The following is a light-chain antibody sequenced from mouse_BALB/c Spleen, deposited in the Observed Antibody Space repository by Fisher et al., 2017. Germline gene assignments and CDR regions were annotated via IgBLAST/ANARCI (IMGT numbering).Light chain of an antibody. Sequence: IVLTQTPAIMSASPGEKVTMTCSASSSVSYMHWYQQKPGSSPKPWIYDTSNLASGFPARFSGSGSGTSYSLTISRMEAEDAATYYCQQRSSYPYTFGGGTKLEIK. CDR2: DTS. CDR1: SSVSY. V-gene: IGKV4-69*01. J-gene: IGKJ2*01. CDR3: QQRSSYPYT.